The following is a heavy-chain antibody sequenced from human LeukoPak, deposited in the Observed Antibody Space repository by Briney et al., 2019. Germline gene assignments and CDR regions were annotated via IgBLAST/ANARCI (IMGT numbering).Heavy chain of an antibody. D-gene: IGHD3-22*01. CDR1: GGSFSGYY. J-gene: IGHJ4*02. V-gene: IGHV4-34*01. Sequence: SETLSLTCSVDGGSFSGYYWSWIRQPPGKGLEWIGEIIHIRNTNYNQSLKSRVTISVDTSVNQLSEKWSFGTAANTAVYYCARGSDSSLRQSFWGQGTLVTVSS. CDR2: IIHIRNT. CDR3: ARGSDSSLRQSF.